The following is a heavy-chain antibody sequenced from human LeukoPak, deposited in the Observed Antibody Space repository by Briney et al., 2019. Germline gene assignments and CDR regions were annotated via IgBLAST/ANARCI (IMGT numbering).Heavy chain of an antibody. CDR2: IIPIFGTA. V-gene: IGHV1-69*05. Sequence: VASVKVSCKASGGTFSSYAISWVRQAPGQGLEWMGRIIPIFGTANYAQKFQGRVTITTDESTSTAYMELSSLRSEDTAVYYCARDPPDSYSSGWYYFDYWGQGTLVTVSS. J-gene: IGHJ4*02. CDR3: ARDPPDSYSSGWYYFDY. CDR1: GGTFSSYA. D-gene: IGHD6-19*01.